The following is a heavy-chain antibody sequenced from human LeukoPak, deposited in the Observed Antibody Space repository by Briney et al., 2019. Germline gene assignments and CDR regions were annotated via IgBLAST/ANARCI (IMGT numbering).Heavy chain of an antibody. J-gene: IGHJ4*02. V-gene: IGHV3-23*01. CDR2: ISGSGGST. CDR1: GFTFSNYG. Sequence: GGSLRLSCAASGFTFSNYGMNWVRQAPGKGLEWVSAISGSGGSTYYADSVKGRFTISRDNSKNTLYLQMNSLRAEDTAVYYCAKDSVYYDNSSYPYWGQGTLVTVSS. D-gene: IGHD3-22*01. CDR3: AKDSVYYDNSSYPY.